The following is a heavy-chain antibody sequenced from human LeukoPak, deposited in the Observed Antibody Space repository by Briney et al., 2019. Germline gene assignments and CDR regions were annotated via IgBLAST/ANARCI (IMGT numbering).Heavy chain of an antibody. CDR2: IYYSGST. CDR3: ARVSRTTVVEYYFDY. Sequence: PSETLSLTCTVSGGSISSSSYYWGWIRQPPGKGLEWIGSIYYSGSTYYNPSLKSRVTISVDTSKNQFSLKLSSVTAADTAVYYCARVSRTTVVEYYFDYWGQGTLVTVSS. CDR1: GGSISSSSYY. V-gene: IGHV4-39*07. J-gene: IGHJ4*02. D-gene: IGHD4-23*01.